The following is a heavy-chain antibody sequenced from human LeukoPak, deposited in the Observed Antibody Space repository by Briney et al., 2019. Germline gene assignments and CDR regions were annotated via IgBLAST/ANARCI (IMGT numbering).Heavy chain of an antibody. V-gene: IGHV4-4*09. CDR2: IYTSGST. CDR1: GGSISSYY. J-gene: IGHJ4*02. CDR3: ARLSGDGYNLLD. Sequence: ASETLSLTCTVSGGSISSYYWSWIRQPPGKGLEWIGYIYTSGSTNYNPSLKSRVTISVDTSKNQFSLKLSSVTAADTAVYYCARLSGDGYNLLDWGQGTLVTVSS. D-gene: IGHD5-24*01.